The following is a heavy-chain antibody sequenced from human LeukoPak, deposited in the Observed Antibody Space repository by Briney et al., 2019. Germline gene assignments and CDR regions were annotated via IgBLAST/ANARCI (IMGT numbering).Heavy chain of an antibody. V-gene: IGHV4-34*01. CDR1: SESSGGDG. J-gene: IGHJ5*02. D-gene: IGHD1-26*01. CDR3: ARDGRTHLGFDP. Sequence: SETLSLTCAMHSESSGGDGWTWIRQPPGKGLEWIGEVSPGGSTRYNPSLRSRVTISLDTSRRRFSLRLSSVTAADTGVYYCARDGRTHLGFDPWGQGTLVTVSS. CDR2: VSPGGST.